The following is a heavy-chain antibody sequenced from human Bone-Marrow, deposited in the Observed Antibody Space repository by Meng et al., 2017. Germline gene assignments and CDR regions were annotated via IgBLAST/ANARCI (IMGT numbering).Heavy chain of an antibody. CDR1: GFTFSSYW. CDR2: IKQDGSEK. Sequence: GESLKISCAASGFTFSSYWMSWVRQAPGKGLEWVANIKQDGSEKYYVDSVKGRFTISRDNAKNALYLQMRSLRAEDTAVYYCARIGSAYDRGLFDYWGQGTLVTVSS. D-gene: IGHD5-12*01. CDR3: ARIGSAYDRGLFDY. V-gene: IGHV3-7*01. J-gene: IGHJ4*02.